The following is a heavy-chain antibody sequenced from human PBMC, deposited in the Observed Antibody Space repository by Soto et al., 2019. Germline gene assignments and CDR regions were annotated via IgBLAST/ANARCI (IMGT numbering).Heavy chain of an antibody. V-gene: IGHV1-69*02. Sequence: QVQLVQSGAEVKKPGSSVKVSCKASGGTFSSYTISWVRQAPGQGLEWMGRIIPILGIANYAQKFQGRVTITADKYTSTDYMELSSLRSEDTAVYYCARAHMVRGVIPFDYWGQGTQVTVSS. J-gene: IGHJ4*02. CDR3: ARAHMVRGVIPFDY. CDR1: GGTFSSYT. CDR2: IIPILGIA. D-gene: IGHD3-10*01.